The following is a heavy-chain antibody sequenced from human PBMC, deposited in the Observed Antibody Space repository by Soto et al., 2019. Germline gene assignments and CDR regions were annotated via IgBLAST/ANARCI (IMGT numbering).Heavy chain of an antibody. D-gene: IGHD1-26*01. CDR2: ISAYNGNT. CDR3: ARALYRSGTYYAFDN. J-gene: IGHJ4*02. V-gene: IGHV1-18*01. Sequence: QVQLVQSGAEVKKPGASVKVSCKTSGYTPTNYDIGWVRQAPGQGLEYMGWISAYNGNTNYARKLQDRVTLTTDTSTRTAYMELRSLQSDDTAVYYCARALYRSGTYYAFDNWGRGTLVTVSS. CDR1: GYTPTNYD.